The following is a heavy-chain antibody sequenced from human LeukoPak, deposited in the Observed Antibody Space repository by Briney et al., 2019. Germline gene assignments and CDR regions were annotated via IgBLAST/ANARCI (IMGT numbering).Heavy chain of an antibody. J-gene: IGHJ1*01. CDR2: IIPIFGTA. CDR3: ARSPYYYDSSGYYLEWYFQH. CDR1: GGTFSSYA. V-gene: IGHV1-69*05. Sequence: RRASVKVSCKASGGTFSSYAISWVRQAPGQGLEWMGGIIPIFGTANYAQKFQGRVTITTDESTSTAYMELSSLRSEDTAVYYCARSPYYYDSSGYYLEWYFQHWGQGTLVTVSS. D-gene: IGHD3-22*01.